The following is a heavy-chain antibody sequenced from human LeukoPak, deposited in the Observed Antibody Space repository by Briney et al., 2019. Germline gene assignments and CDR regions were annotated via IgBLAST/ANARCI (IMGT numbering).Heavy chain of an antibody. CDR2: INPNSGGT. CDR3: ARGLRLGELSLYLLDY. J-gene: IGHJ4*02. CDR1: GYTFTGYY. D-gene: IGHD3-16*02. V-gene: IGHV1-2*02. Sequence: ASVKVSCKASGYTFTGYYMHWVRQAPGQGLEWMGWINPNSGGTNYAQKFQGRVTMTRDTSISTAYMELSRLRSDNTAVYYCARGLRLGELSLYLLDYWGQGTLVTVSS.